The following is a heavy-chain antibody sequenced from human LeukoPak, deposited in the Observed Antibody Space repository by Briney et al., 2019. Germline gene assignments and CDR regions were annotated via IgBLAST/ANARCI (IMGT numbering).Heavy chain of an antibody. Sequence: GGSLRLSCAASGFTFSSYVMHWVRQAPGKGLEWVAVIWYDGSNKYYADSVKGRFTISRDNSKNTLYLHMNSLRAEDTAVYYCARDIFDNIYPDYWGQGTLVTVSS. V-gene: IGHV3-33*08. CDR1: GFTFSSYV. D-gene: IGHD2/OR15-2a*01. CDR3: ARDIFDNIYPDY. J-gene: IGHJ4*02. CDR2: IWYDGSNK.